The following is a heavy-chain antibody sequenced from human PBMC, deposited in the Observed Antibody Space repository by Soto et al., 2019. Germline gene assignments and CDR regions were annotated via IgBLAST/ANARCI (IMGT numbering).Heavy chain of an antibody. CDR3: ARSGVSSGHESPDFDS. CDR2: ISGFNGNT. Sequence: ASVKVSCKASGYTFNFYGITWVRQAPGQGLEWMGWISGFNGNTNYAADLQGRVTMTTDTSTSTAYMELRGLRSDDTAVYYCARSGVSSGHESPDFDSWGQGTLVTVYS. V-gene: IGHV1-18*01. J-gene: IGHJ4*02. D-gene: IGHD6-25*01. CDR1: GYTFNFYG.